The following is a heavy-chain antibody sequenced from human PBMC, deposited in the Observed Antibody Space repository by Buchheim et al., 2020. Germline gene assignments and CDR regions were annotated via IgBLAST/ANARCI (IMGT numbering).Heavy chain of an antibody. CDR3: AKGDTALVLYYYYMDV. Sequence: EVQLLESGGGLVQPGGSLRLSCAASGFTFSSYAMSWVRQAPTKGLEWVSFISGSGGSTNYADSVKGRFTISRDNSKNTLYLQMNSLRAEDTAIYYCAKGDTALVLYYYYMDVWGKGTT. V-gene: IGHV3-23*01. CDR2: ISGSGGST. J-gene: IGHJ6*03. CDR1: GFTFSSYA. D-gene: IGHD5-18*01.